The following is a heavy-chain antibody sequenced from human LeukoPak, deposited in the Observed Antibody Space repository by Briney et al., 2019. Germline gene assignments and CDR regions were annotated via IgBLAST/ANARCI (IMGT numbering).Heavy chain of an antibody. CDR1: GFTFSSYG. CDR2: ISYDGSNK. V-gene: IGHV3-30*18. Sequence: GSSLRLSCAASGFTFSSYGMHWVRQAPGKGLEWVAVISYDGSNKYYADSVKGRFTISRDNSKNTLYLQMNSLRAEDTAVYYCAKYQYSSSSGLDYWGQGTLVTVSS. J-gene: IGHJ4*02. D-gene: IGHD6-6*01. CDR3: AKYQYSSSSGLDY.